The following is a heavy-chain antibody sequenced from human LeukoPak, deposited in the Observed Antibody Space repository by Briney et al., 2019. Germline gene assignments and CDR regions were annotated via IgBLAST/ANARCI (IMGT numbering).Heavy chain of an antibody. Sequence: SQTLSLTCAISGDSVSSNSVTWNWIGQSPSRGLEWLGRTYYRSTWYNDYAVSVRGRITVNPDTSKNQFSLHLNSVTPEDTAVYCCARRLTQYDCFDPWGQGILVTVSS. CDR1: GDSVSSNSVT. CDR2: TYYRSTWYN. J-gene: IGHJ5*02. V-gene: IGHV6-1*01. CDR3: ARRLTQYDCFDP. D-gene: IGHD2-2*01.